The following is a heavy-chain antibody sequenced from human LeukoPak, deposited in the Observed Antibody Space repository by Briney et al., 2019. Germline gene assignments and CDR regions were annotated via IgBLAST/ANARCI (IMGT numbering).Heavy chain of an antibody. Sequence: GGSLRLSCAASGFTFSSYWMHWVRQAPGKGLEWVSGISWNSGTIAYADSVKGRFTISRDNTKNSLYLQMNSLRVEDMALYYCAKGMSSVTTGFDYWGQGTLVTVSS. D-gene: IGHD4-17*01. J-gene: IGHJ4*02. CDR1: GFTFSSYW. V-gene: IGHV3-9*03. CDR3: AKGMSSVTTGFDY. CDR2: ISWNSGTI.